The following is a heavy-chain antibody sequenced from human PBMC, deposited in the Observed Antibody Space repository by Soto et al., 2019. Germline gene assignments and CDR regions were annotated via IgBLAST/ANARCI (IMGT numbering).Heavy chain of an antibody. CDR2: MSHDGSNK. CDR3: AREDFLFITGPAVDY. D-gene: IGHD1-20*01. Sequence: GPPRSLSRTSSGFNYSSDSITRQSQEPGKWLEWEGVMSHDGSNKYYADSVKGRCTISRDNSKNTLYLQMNSLRAEYTAVYYCAREDFLFITGPAVDYCGQRT. V-gene: IGHV3-30-3*01. J-gene: IGHJ4*02. CDR1: GFNYSSDS.